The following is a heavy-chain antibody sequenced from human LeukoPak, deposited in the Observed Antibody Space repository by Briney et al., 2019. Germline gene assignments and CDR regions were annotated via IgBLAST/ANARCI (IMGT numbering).Heavy chain of an antibody. D-gene: IGHD2-15*01. J-gene: IGHJ4*02. V-gene: IGHV4-39*01. Sequence: SETLSLTCTVSGGSISSSSYYWGWIRQPPGKGLEWIGSIYYSGSTYYNPSLKSRVTISVDTSKNQFFLKLSSVTAADTAVYYCARYPPPGGSGDYWGQGTLVTVSS. CDR1: GGSISSSSYY. CDR3: ARYPPPGGSGDY. CDR2: IYYSGST.